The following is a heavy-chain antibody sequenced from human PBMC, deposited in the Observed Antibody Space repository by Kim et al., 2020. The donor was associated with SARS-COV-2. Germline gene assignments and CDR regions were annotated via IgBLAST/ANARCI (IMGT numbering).Heavy chain of an antibody. D-gene: IGHD3-10*01. CDR3: VRGFASA. Sequence: GGSLRLSCTVSGFTFDDYDMHWVRQAPGKGLEWVSGIGWNGDIKDYAVSVKGRFTISRDNTKNSLDLRMTSLTVEDTALYFCVRGFASALGQGTLVTVS. J-gene: IGHJ5*02. V-gene: IGHV3-9*01. CDR1: GFTFDDYD. CDR2: IGWNGDIK.